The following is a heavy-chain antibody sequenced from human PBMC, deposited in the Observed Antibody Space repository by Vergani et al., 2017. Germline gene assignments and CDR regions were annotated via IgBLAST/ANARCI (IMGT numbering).Heavy chain of an antibody. Sequence: EVQLLESGGGLVQPGGSLRLSCAASGFTFSSYAMSWVRQAPGKGLEWVSAISGSGGSTYYADSVKGRFTISRDNSKNTLYLQMNSLRAEDTAVYYCAKERDSSWHFSSRVRRGDAFDIWGQGTMVTVSS. CDR1: GFTFSSYA. CDR3: AKERDSSWHFSSRVRRGDAFDI. V-gene: IGHV3-23*01. D-gene: IGHD6-13*01. J-gene: IGHJ3*02. CDR2: ISGSGGST.